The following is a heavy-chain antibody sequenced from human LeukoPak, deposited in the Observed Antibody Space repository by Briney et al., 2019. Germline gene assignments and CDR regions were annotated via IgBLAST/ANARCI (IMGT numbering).Heavy chain of an antibody. V-gene: IGHV4-39*01. Sequence: SETLSLTCTVSGGSISSSSYYWGWIRQPPGKGLEWIGSIYYSGSTYYNPSLKSRVTISVDTSKNQFSLKLSSVTAADAAVCYCARLAKGTMVRGVRYFDLWGRGTLVTVSS. D-gene: IGHD3-10*01. J-gene: IGHJ2*01. CDR2: IYYSGST. CDR3: ARLAKGTMVRGVRYFDL. CDR1: GGSISSSSYY.